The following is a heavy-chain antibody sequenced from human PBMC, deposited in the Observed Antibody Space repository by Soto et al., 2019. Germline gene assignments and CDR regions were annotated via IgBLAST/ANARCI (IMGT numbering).Heavy chain of an antibody. CDR2: ISPKSGGT. J-gene: IGHJ4*02. CDR3: ARPPGYISDWYYFDI. V-gene: IGHV1-2*02. D-gene: IGHD6-19*01. Sequence: QVQLVQSGAEVKKPGASVKVSCEASGYTFIDYYMHWVRQAPGQGFEGMGRISPKSGGTNYAQKFQGRVTLTWATSLNTAYMELSSLMSEDTAVYYCARPPGYISDWYYFDIWGQGTLVTVSS. CDR1: GYTFIDYY.